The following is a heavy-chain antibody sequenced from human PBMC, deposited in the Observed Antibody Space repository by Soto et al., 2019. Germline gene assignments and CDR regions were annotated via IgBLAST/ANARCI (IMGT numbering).Heavy chain of an antibody. D-gene: IGHD1-20*01. CDR3: TRDRSSTYNWNEPDYYYYYMDV. CDR2: IRSKAYGGTT. V-gene: IGHV3-49*03. Sequence: GGSLRLSCTASGFTFGDYAMSWFRQAPGKGLEWVGFIRSKAYGGTTEYAASVKGRFTISRDDSKSIAYLQMNSLKTEDTAVYYCTRDRSSTYNWNEPDYYYYYMDVWGKGTTVTVSS. J-gene: IGHJ6*03. CDR1: GFTFGDYA.